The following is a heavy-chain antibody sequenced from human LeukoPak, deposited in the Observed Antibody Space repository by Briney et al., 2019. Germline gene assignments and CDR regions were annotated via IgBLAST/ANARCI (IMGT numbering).Heavy chain of an antibody. D-gene: IGHD3-10*02. J-gene: IGHJ3*02. CDR3: ARDRMGWDYVNDAFDI. Sequence: GGSLRLSCAASGFTFDDYAMHWVRQAPGKGLEWVSSISSSSNIYYADSVKGRFTISRDNAKNSLYLQMNSLRAEDTAVYYCARDRMGWDYVNDAFDIWGQGTMVTVSS. CDR1: GFTFDDYA. V-gene: IGHV3-69-1*01. CDR2: ISSSSNI.